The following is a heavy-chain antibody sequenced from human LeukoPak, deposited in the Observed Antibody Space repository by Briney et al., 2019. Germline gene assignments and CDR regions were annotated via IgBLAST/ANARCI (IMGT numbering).Heavy chain of an antibody. Sequence: PSQTLSLTCTVSGGSISSGDYYWSWIRQPPGKALEWIGYIYYSGSTYYNPSLKNRVTISADTSKNQFSLKLSSVTAADTAVYYCARVRLNYGDYLSFDDWGQGTLVTVSS. D-gene: IGHD4-17*01. V-gene: IGHV4-30-4*01. CDR1: GGSISSGDYY. CDR3: ARVRLNYGDYLSFDD. J-gene: IGHJ4*02. CDR2: IYYSGST.